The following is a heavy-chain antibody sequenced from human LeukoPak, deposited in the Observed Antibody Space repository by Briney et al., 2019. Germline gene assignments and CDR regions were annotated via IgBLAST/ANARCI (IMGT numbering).Heavy chain of an antibody. Sequence: RTSETLSLTCAVYGGSFSGYYWSWIRQPPGKGLEWIGEINHSGSTNYNPSLKSRVTISVDTSKNQFSLKLSSVTAADTAVYYCARDLGTGSWGQGTMVTVSS. J-gene: IGHJ3*01. CDR2: INHSGST. D-gene: IGHD1-26*01. CDR1: GGSFSGYY. CDR3: ARDLGTGS. V-gene: IGHV4-34*01.